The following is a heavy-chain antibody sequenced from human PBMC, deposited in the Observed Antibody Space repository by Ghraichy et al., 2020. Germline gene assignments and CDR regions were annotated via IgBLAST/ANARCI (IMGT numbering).Heavy chain of an antibody. V-gene: IGHV3-9*01. D-gene: IGHD3-22*01. CDR2: ISWNSGSI. CDR1: GFTFDDYA. CDR3: AKDIRVYYDSSGYIDY. J-gene: IGHJ4*02. Sequence: GGSLRLSCAASGFTFDDYAMHWIRQAPGKGLEWVAGISWNSGSIDYAYSVKGRFTISRDNAKNSLYLQMNSLRAEDTALYYCAKDIRVYYDSSGYIDYWGQGNLVTVFS.